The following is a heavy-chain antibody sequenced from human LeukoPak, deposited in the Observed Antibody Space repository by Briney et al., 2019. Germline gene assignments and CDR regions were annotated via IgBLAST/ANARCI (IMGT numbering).Heavy chain of an antibody. Sequence: SETLSLTCSVSGGSVSSGSYYWSWIRQPSGKGLEWIGYIYYSGSTNYNPSLKSRVTISVDTSKNQFSLELSSVTAADTAVYYCARVGFGNTPHPIDYWGQGTLVTVSS. CDR2: IYYSGST. CDR3: ARVGFGNTPHPIDY. V-gene: IGHV4-61*01. D-gene: IGHD4-23*01. CDR1: GGSVSSGSYY. J-gene: IGHJ4*02.